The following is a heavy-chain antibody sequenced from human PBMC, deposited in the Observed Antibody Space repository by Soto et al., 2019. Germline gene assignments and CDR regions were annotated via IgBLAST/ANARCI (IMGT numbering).Heavy chain of an antibody. Sequence: ASVKVSCKASGYSFTSYGIGWARQAPGQGLEWMGWINAYNGNTNYAQNLQGRLTLTTDTSTTTAYMELRGLRSNDTAIYYCAMVDVYVTPSPQDVWGQGTTVTSP. CDR2: INAYNGNT. V-gene: IGHV1-18*01. CDR3: AMVDVYVTPSPQDV. D-gene: IGHD3-16*01. J-gene: IGHJ6*02. CDR1: GYSFTSYG.